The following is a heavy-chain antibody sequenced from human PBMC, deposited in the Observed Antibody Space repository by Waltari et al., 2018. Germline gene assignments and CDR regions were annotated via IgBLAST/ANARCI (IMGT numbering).Heavy chain of an antibody. CDR3: ARDRRYAHSRGYFDY. CDR1: EFFVSSNY. J-gene: IGHJ4*02. Sequence: EMQLVESGGALIQPGGSLILSCAVSEFFVSSNYMTWVREAPGKGREWVSVIHRGYNDGNTDYAESGKGRFTISRDSSKNTGYLQLNNVRAEDTAVYFCARDRRYAHSRGYFDYWGRGTL. V-gene: IGHV3-53*01. D-gene: IGHD3-16*01. CDR2: IHRGYNDGNT.